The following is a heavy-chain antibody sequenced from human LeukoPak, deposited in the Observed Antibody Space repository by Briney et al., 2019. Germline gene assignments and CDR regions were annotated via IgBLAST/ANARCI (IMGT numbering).Heavy chain of an antibody. V-gene: IGHV4-30-2*01. CDR1: GGSISSGGYY. Sequence: KSSETLSLTCTVSGGSISSGGYYWSWIRQPPGKGLEWIGYIYHSGSTYYNPSLKSRVTISVDRSKNQFSLKLSSVTAADTAVYYCARGTMAFGSSSFYFDYWGQGTLVTVSS. CDR2: IYHSGST. D-gene: IGHD6-6*01. J-gene: IGHJ4*02. CDR3: ARGTMAFGSSSFYFDY.